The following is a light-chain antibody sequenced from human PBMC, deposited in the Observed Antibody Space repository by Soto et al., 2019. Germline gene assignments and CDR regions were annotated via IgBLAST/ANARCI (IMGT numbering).Light chain of an antibody. CDR3: QTWGTGFQWV. CDR2: LNSDGSH. J-gene: IGLJ3*02. CDR1: SGHSNYA. Sequence: QTVVTQSPSASASLGASVKLTCTLSSGHSNYAIAWHQQQPEKGPRYLMKLNSDGSHTKGDGIPDRFSASSSGAERYLTISSLQSEDEADYYCQTWGTGFQWVFGGGTKLTVL. V-gene: IGLV4-69*01.